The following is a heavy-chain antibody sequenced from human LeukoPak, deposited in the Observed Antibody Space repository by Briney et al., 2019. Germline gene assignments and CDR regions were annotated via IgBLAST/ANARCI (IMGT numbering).Heavy chain of an antibody. J-gene: IGHJ4*02. CDR1: GGSFSGYY. D-gene: IGHD3-10*01. V-gene: IGHV4-34*01. CDR2: INHSGST. Sequence: NPSETLSLTCAVYGGSFSGYYWSWIRQPPGKGLEWIGEINHSGSTNYNPSLKSRVTISVDTSKNQFSLKLSSVTAADTAVYYCARAVRRGPLPEYFDYWGQGTLVTVSS. CDR3: ARAVRRGPLPEYFDY.